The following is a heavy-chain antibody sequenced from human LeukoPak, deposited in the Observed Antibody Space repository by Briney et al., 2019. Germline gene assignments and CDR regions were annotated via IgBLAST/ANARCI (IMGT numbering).Heavy chain of an antibody. CDR1: GGSISSGSHY. D-gene: IGHD3-9*01. V-gene: IGHV4-39*07. J-gene: IGHJ3*02. CDR2: INHSGST. CDR3: ARVYYDILTGYSADAFDI. Sequence: PSQTLSLTCTVSGGSISSGSHYWSWIRQPPGKGLEWIGEINHSGSTNYNPSLKSRVTISVDTSKNQFSLKLSSVTAADTAVYYCARVYYDILTGYSADAFDIWGQGTMVTVSS.